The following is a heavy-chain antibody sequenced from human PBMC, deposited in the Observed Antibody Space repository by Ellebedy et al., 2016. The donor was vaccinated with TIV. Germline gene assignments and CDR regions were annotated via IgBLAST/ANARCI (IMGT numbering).Heavy chain of an antibody. Sequence: PGGSLRLSCAASGFTFSDYGMHWVRQAPGKGLEWVALMRYDGSNKYYADSVKGRFTITRDNSKNTLYLRMNSLRAEDTAVYYCPKFPYYYDSSGYSFWGQGTLVTVSS. V-gene: IGHV3-30*02. J-gene: IGHJ4*02. CDR2: MRYDGSNK. CDR1: GFTFSDYG. CDR3: PKFPYYYDSSGYSF. D-gene: IGHD3-22*01.